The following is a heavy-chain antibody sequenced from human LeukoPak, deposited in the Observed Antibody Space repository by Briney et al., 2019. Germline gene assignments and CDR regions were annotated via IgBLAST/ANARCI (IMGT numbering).Heavy chain of an antibody. CDR1: GGSNHNYH. J-gene: IGHJ4*02. D-gene: IGHD1-26*01. CDR3: ARGGEVGASLFDY. CDR2: IYYSGSP. V-gene: IGHV4-59*01. Sequence: PSETLSLTCSVSGGSNHNYHWSWIRQPPGRELEWIGYIYYSGSPNYNPSLKSRVTISGDTSKNQFSLNLDSVSAADTAVYYCARGGEVGASLFDYWGQGILVTVSS.